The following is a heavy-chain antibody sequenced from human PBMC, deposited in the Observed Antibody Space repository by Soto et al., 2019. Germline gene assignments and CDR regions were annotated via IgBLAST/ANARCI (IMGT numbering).Heavy chain of an antibody. Sequence: PGGSLRLACAASGFTFSSYSMNWVRQAPGKGLEWVSSISSSSSYIYYADSVKGRFTISRDNAKNSLYLQMNSLRAEDTAVYYCARGYYDILTGYSNNDGLHYWGQGTLVTVSS. V-gene: IGHV3-21*01. D-gene: IGHD3-9*01. CDR2: ISSSSSYI. CDR3: ARGYYDILTGYSNNDGLHY. CDR1: GFTFSSYS. J-gene: IGHJ4*02.